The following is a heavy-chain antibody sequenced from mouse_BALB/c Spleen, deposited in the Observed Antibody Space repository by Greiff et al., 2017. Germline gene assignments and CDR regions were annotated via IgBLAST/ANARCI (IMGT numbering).Heavy chain of an antibody. CDR3: ARWRSTHGFAY. J-gene: IGHJ3*01. CDR2: IDPSDSYT. D-gene: IGHD5-1*01. Sequence: QVQLQQPGAELVKPGASVKLSCKASGYTFTSYWMHWVKQRPGQGLEWIGEIDPSDSYTNYNQKFKGKATLTVDKSSSTAYMQLSSLTSEDSAVYYCARWRSTHGFAYWGQGTLVTVSA. CDR1: GYTFTSYW. V-gene: IGHV1-69*02.